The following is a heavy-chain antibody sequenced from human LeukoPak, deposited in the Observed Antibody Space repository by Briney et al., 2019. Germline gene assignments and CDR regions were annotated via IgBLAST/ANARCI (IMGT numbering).Heavy chain of an antibody. J-gene: IGHJ3*02. CDR1: GHSFTSYW. D-gene: IGHD1-26*01. Sequence: GESLRISCKGSGHSFTSYWISWVRQMPGKGLEWMGRIDPSDSYTNYSPSFRGHVTISADKSISTAYLQWSSPKASDTAMYYCARGRSGSYRGADAFDIWGQGTMVTVSS. CDR3: ARGRSGSYRGADAFDI. CDR2: IDPSDSYT. V-gene: IGHV5-10-1*01.